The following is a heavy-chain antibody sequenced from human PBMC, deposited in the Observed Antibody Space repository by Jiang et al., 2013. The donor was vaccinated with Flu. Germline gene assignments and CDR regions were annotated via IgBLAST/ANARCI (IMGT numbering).Heavy chain of an antibody. CDR2: ST. V-gene: IGHV4-39*01. CDR3: ARVFPNTAVPQGPFDY. J-gene: IGHJ4*02. D-gene: IGHD5-18*01. Sequence: STYYDPSLKSRVTISVDTSKYQFSLKLSSVTAADTAVYYCARVFPNTAVPQGPFDYWGQGTLVTVSS.